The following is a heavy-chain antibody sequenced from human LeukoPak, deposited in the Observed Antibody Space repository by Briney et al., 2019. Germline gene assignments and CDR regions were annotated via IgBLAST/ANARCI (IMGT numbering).Heavy chain of an antibody. Sequence: ASVKVSCTVSGHSLSELSIQWVRQAPGKGLECMGGFDPEEAKMVYAQNFQGRVTMTEDTSTQTAYMELSGLTSDDTAVYYCTTRSGDFWSGFVNWGQGTLVTVSS. CDR1: GHSLSELS. CDR3: TTRSGDFWSGFVN. CDR2: FDPEEAKM. V-gene: IGHV1-24*01. J-gene: IGHJ4*02. D-gene: IGHD3-3*01.